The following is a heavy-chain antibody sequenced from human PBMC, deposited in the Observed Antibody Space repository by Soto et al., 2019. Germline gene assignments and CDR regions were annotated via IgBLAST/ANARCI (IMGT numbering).Heavy chain of an antibody. D-gene: IGHD2-8*01. J-gene: IGHJ4*02. Sequence: GGSLRLSCAASGFTFSDYYMSWIRQAPGKGLEWVSYISSSSSYTNYADSVKGRFTISRDNAKNSLYLQMNSLRAEDTAVYYCARTPDGTNGVCSAAFDYWGQGTLVTVSS. CDR2: ISSSSSYT. V-gene: IGHV3-11*06. CDR3: ARTPDGTNGVCSAAFDY. CDR1: GFTFSDYY.